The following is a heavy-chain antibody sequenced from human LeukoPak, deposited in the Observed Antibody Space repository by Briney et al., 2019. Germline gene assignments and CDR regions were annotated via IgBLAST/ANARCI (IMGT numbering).Heavy chain of an antibody. V-gene: IGHV3-64D*06. J-gene: IGHJ4*02. Sequence: GGSLGLSCSVSGFTFSTYVMHWVRQAPGKGLEYVSAISSNGDNTYYADSVKGRFTISRDNSKNTLYLQMSSLRADDTAVYYCVRGTGYWDQGTLVTVSS. CDR3: VRGTGY. CDR1: GFTFSTYV. CDR2: ISSNGDNT.